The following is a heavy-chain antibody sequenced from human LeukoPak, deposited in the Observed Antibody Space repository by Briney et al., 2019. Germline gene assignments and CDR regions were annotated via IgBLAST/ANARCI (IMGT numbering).Heavy chain of an antibody. Sequence: RPGESLKISCKASGYSFPSSWIGWVRQMPGQGLEWMGIIYPGNSDTRYNASFQGQVTISADKSTNTAYLQWTSLKASDSAMYYCARPSTSMIILRFWGQGTLVTVSS. V-gene: IGHV5-51*01. CDR3: ARPSTSMIILRF. CDR1: GYSFPSSW. D-gene: IGHD3-16*01. J-gene: IGHJ4*02. CDR2: IYPGNSDT.